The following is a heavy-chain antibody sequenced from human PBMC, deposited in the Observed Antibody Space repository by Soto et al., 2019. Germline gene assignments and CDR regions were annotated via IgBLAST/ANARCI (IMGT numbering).Heavy chain of an antibody. D-gene: IGHD3-22*01. Sequence: QVQLQESGPGLVKPSQTLSLTCTVSGGSISSGGYYWSWIRQHPGKGLEWIGYIYYSGSTYYNPSLKGRVTISVDTSKNQFSLKLSSVTAADTAVYYCARIKDYYDSSGYNYYYYGMDVWGQGTTVTVSS. CDR2: IYYSGST. V-gene: IGHV4-31*03. J-gene: IGHJ6*02. CDR3: ARIKDYYDSSGYNYYYYGMDV. CDR1: GGSISSGGYY.